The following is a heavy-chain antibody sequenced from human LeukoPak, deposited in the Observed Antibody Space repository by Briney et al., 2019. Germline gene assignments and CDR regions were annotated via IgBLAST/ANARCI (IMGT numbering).Heavy chain of an antibody. CDR3: SRGLDSRKLGY. V-gene: IGHV4-31*03. CDR1: GASFNSDDQY. Sequence: PSQTLSLSCTLYGASFNSDDQYCNYIRHRPGKRLEWIGSIHPSGMLYNNPSLESRVTMSRDTSKNQFSLNLNSVTAADTAVYFCSRGLDSRKLGYWGQGILVTVPS. D-gene: IGHD3-22*01. J-gene: IGHJ4*02. CDR2: IHPSGML.